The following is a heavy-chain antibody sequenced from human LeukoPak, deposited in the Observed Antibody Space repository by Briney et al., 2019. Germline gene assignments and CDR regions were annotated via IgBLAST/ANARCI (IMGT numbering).Heavy chain of an antibody. CDR2: INNDGSGT. J-gene: IGHJ4*02. Sequence: PGGSLRLSCAASGFTFSSYWIHWVRQAPGKGLVWVSRINNDGSGTHYADSVKGRFTISRDNAKNTLDLQMNSLRAEDTAVYYCARGEKSWINGFDLWGQGTLVTVSS. V-gene: IGHV3-74*01. CDR1: GFTFSSYW. CDR3: ARGEKSWINGFDL. D-gene: IGHD2-8*01.